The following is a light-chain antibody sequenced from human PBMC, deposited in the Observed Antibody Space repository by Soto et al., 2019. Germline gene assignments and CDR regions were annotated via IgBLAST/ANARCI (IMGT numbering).Light chain of an antibody. J-gene: IGLJ2*01. V-gene: IGLV2-11*01. Sequence: QSALTQPRSVSGSPGQSVTISCTGTSSDVGGYNYVSWYQQHPGKAPKLMIYDVSKRPSGVPDRFSGSKSGNTASLTISGLQAEDEADSYCCSYAGSYTGVFGGGTKLT. CDR1: SSDVGGYNY. CDR2: DVS. CDR3: CSYAGSYTGV.